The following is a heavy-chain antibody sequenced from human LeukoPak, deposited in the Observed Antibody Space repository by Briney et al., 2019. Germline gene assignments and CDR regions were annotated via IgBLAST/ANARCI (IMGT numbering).Heavy chain of an antibody. CDR2: IYYTGST. CDR1: GYSIGSGYY. CDR3: GREVGYSNYDSH. D-gene: IGHD4-11*01. J-gene: IGHJ4*02. V-gene: IGHV4-38-2*02. Sequence: SETLSLTCAVSGYSIGSGYYWGWIRQPPGKGLEWIGNIYYTGSTYYNPSLKSRVTISIDTSKDQFSLKLTSVTAADTAVYYCGREVGYSNYDSHWGQGTLVTVSS.